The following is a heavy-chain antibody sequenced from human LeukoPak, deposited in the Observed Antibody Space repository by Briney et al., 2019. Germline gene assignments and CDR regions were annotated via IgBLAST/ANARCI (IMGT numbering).Heavy chain of an antibody. CDR2: ISSSGSTI. D-gene: IGHD1-14*01. CDR1: GFTFSDYY. V-gene: IGHV3-11*01. Sequence: GGSQRLSCAASGFTFSDYYMSWIRQAPGTGLEWVSYISSSGSTIYYADSVKGRFTIPRHNAKNSTYLQRNSLRSAQPALHYCARVGDPLTGYYFYYCGQGTLVTVSS. J-gene: IGHJ4*02. CDR3: ARVGDPLTGYYFYY.